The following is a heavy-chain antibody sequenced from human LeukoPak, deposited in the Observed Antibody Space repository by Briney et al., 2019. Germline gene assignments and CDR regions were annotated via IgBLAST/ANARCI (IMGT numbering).Heavy chain of an antibody. CDR1: GGSFSGYY. V-gene: IGHV4-59*10. CDR3: ARGKYYYDSSGYYYEQLFDY. Sequence: PSETLSLTCAVYGGSFSGYYWSWIRQPAGKGLEWIGRIYTSGSTNYNPSLKSRVTMSVDTSKNQFSLKLSSVTAADTAVYYCARGKYYYDSSGYYYEQLFDYWGQGTLVTVSS. D-gene: IGHD3-22*01. J-gene: IGHJ4*02. CDR2: IYTSGST.